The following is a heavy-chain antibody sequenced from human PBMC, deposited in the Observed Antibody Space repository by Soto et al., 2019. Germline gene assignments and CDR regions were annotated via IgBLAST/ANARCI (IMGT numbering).Heavy chain of an antibody. CDR2: TNHSGST. J-gene: IGHJ4*02. Sequence: SETLSLTCAVYGGSFSGYYWSWIRQPPGKGLEWIGETNHSGSTNYNPSLKSRVTISVDTSKNQFSLKLSSVTAADTAVYYCARGITSIAVAVFDYWGQGTLVT. CDR3: ARGITSIAVAVFDY. D-gene: IGHD6-19*01. CDR1: GGSFSGYY. V-gene: IGHV4-34*01.